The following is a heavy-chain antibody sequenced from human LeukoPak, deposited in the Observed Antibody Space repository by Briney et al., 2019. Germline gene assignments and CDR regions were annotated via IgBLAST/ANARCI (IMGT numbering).Heavy chain of an antibody. J-gene: IGHJ4*02. D-gene: IGHD5-18*01. CDR3: ARIGGYSYGYGFDY. CDR1: GGSISSSSYY. CDR2: IYYSGST. V-gene: IGHV4-39*07. Sequence: PSETLSLTCTVSGGSISSSSYYWGWIRQPPGKGLEWIGSIYYSGSTYYNPPLKSRVTISVDTSKNQFSLKLSSVTAADTAVYYCARIGGYSYGYGFDYWGQGTLVTVSS.